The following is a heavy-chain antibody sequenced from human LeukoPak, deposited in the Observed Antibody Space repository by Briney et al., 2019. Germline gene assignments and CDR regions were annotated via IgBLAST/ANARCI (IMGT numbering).Heavy chain of an antibody. D-gene: IGHD3-22*01. Sequence: GGSLRLSCAASGFTFSSYEMNWVRQAPGKGLEWVSYISSSGSTIYYADSVKGRFTISRDNSKNTLYLQMNSLRAEDTAVYYCARDSYDSSGYYQVFDYWGQGTLVTVSS. CDR3: ARDSYDSSGYYQVFDY. CDR2: ISSSGSTI. J-gene: IGHJ4*02. CDR1: GFTFSSYE. V-gene: IGHV3-48*03.